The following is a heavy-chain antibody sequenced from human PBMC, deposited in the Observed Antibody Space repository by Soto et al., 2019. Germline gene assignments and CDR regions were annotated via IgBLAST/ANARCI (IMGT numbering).Heavy chain of an antibody. CDR1: GYTFENYY. CDR3: ARELQFPHQETGMDV. D-gene: IGHD2-15*01. CDR2: LDPTGGRT. V-gene: IGHV1-46*02. Sequence: QVHLVQSEAEVKKPGASVKVSCKASGYTFENYYIHWVRQAPGQGLEWLGILDPTGGRTTYAQKFQDRVTMTRDTSTSTVYMELTSLRSNDTALYYCARELQFPHQETGMDVWGQGTTVTVSS. J-gene: IGHJ6*02.